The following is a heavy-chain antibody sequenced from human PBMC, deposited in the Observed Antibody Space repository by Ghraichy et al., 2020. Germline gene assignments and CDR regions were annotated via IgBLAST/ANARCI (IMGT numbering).Heavy chain of an antibody. Sequence: SETLSLTCTVSGGSISSYYWSWIRQPPGKGLEWIGYIYYSGSTNYNPSLKSRVTISVDTSKNQFSLKLSSVTAADTAVYYCARTLRYSGSYYVRGYYFDYWGQGTLVTVSS. CDR1: GGSISSYY. CDR3: ARTLRYSGSYYVRGYYFDY. V-gene: IGHV4-59*01. J-gene: IGHJ4*02. D-gene: IGHD1-26*01. CDR2: IYYSGST.